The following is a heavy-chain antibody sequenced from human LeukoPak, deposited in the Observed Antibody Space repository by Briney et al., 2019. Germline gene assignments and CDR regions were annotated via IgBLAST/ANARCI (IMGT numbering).Heavy chain of an antibody. Sequence: GGSLRLSCAASGLTYSRYAMSWVRQAPGKGLEWVSAISASGGSTYYADSVKGRFTISRDNSKNTLYLQMNSLRVEDTAVYYCAKEVYYFDTSGLYSFAFDIWGQGTMVTVPS. CDR3: AKEVYYFDTSGLYSFAFDI. V-gene: IGHV3-23*01. CDR1: GLTYSRYA. D-gene: IGHD3-22*01. J-gene: IGHJ3*02. CDR2: ISASGGST.